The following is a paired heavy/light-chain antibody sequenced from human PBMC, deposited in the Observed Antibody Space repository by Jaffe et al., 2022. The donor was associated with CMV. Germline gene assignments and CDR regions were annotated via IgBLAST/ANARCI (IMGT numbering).Heavy chain of an antibody. CDR1: GYSFTSYW. Sequence: EVQLVQSGAEVKKPGQSLKISCQASGYSFTSYWIGWVRQMPGKGLEWMGIIYPGDSDTRYSPSFQGQVTISADKSTSTASLQWSSLKASDTGMYYCVRLYASGSSPIPPDYWGQGTLVTVSS. CDR2: IYPGDSDT. D-gene: IGHD3-10*01. CDR3: VRLYASGSSPIPPDY. V-gene: IGHV5-51*01. J-gene: IGHJ4*02.
Light chain of an antibody. CDR1: QNIIHW. V-gene: IGKV1-5*03. Sequence: DIQMTQSPSTLSASVGDRVTITCRASQNIIHWLAWYQQKPGKVPKLLIYKASSLQSGVPSRFSGSGSGTEFTLTISSLQPDDFATYYCQHYTSYPYTFGQGTKLEI. J-gene: IGKJ2*01. CDR3: QHYTSYPYT. CDR2: KAS.